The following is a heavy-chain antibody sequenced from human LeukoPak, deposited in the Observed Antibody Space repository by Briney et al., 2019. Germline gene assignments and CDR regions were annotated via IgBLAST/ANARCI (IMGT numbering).Heavy chain of an antibody. CDR3: VRDPRDGYAFDY. D-gene: IGHD5-24*01. CDR2: IYHSGST. CDR1: GDSISSSNW. Sequence: SETLSLTCAVSGDSISSSNWWSWVRLPPGKGLEWIGEIYHSGSTNYHPSLKSRVTVSLDTSENQFSLNLSSVTAADTAVYYCVRDPRDGYAFDYWGQGTLVTVSS. J-gene: IGHJ4*02. V-gene: IGHV4-4*02.